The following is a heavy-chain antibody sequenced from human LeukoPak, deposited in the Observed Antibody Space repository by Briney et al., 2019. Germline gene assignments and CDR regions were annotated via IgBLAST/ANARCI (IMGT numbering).Heavy chain of an antibody. V-gene: IGHV1-3*02. CDR1: GGTFSSYA. Sequence: ASVKVSCKASGGTFSSYAISWVRQAPGQGLEWMGWSNAGNGNTKYSQEFQGRVTITRDTSASTAYMELSSLRSEDMAVYYCARVGYYDILTGYYYFDYWGQGTLVTVSS. J-gene: IGHJ4*02. CDR3: ARVGYYDILTGYYYFDY. D-gene: IGHD3-9*01. CDR2: SNAGNGNT.